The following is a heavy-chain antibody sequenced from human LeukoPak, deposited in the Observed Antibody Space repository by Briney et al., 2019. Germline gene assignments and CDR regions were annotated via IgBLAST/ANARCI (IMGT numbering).Heavy chain of an antibody. CDR2: ISSSSSYI. CDR3: ARATVGATDY. J-gene: IGHJ4*02. Sequence: GGSLRLSCAASGFTFSSYWMHWVRQAPGKGLEWVSSISSSSSYIYYADSAKGRFTISRDNAKNSLYLQMNSLRAEDTAVYYCARATVGATDYWGQGTLVTVSS. D-gene: IGHD1-26*01. V-gene: IGHV3-21*01. CDR1: GFTFSSYW.